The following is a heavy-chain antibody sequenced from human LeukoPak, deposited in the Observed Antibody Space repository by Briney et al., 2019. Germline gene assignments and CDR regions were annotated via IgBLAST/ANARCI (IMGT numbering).Heavy chain of an antibody. V-gene: IGHV3-21*01. CDR3: AELGITMIGGV. D-gene: IGHD3-10*02. Sequence: GGSLRLSCAASGFTFSDFPMIWVRQAPGKGLEWVSSISSSRSHIYYADSVKGRFTISRDNAKNSLYLQMNSLRAEDTAVYYCAELGITMIGGVWGKGTTVTVSS. CDR1: GFTFSDFP. J-gene: IGHJ6*04. CDR2: ISSSRSHI.